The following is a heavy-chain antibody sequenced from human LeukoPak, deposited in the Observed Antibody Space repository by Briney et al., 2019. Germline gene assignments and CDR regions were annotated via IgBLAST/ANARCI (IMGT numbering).Heavy chain of an antibody. V-gene: IGHV4-34*01. D-gene: IGHD6-13*01. CDR2: INHSGST. CDR1: GGSFSGYY. J-gene: IGHJ4*02. Sequence: PSETLSLTCAVYGGSFSGYYWSWIRQPPGKGLEWIGEINHSGSTNYNPSLKSRVTISVDTSKNQFSLKLSSVTAADTAVYYCARGHSSSWYSWWGQGTLVTASS. CDR3: ARGHSSSWYSW.